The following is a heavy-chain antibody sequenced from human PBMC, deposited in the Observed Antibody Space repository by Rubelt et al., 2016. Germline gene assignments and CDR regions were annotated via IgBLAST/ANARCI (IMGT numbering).Heavy chain of an antibody. CDR2: ISFDGSNK. D-gene: IGHD1/OR15-1a*01. CDR3: ARDNNGLF. J-gene: IGHJ4*02. CDR1: GFTFSHYA. V-gene: IGHV3-30*04. Sequence: QVQLVESGGGVVQPGRSLRLSCAASGFTFSHYAMNWVRQAPGKGLEWVAVISFDGSNKYYADSVTGRFTISRYNSKNTLYLQMDSLRAEETAVYYCARDNNGLFWGQGTLVTVSS.